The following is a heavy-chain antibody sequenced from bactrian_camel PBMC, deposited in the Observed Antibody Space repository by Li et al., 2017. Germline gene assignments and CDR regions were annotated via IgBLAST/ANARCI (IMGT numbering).Heavy chain of an antibody. V-gene: IGHV3S35*01. CDR1: GYTYSTYC. CDR2: INNGGVSTPYGGAST. D-gene: IGHD1*01. J-gene: IGHJ6*01. CDR3: VRDGGGYWSFAY. Sequence: DVQLVESGGGSVQAGGSLRLSCAASGYTYSTYCMGWFRQVPGKGLEWVSWINNGGVSTPYGGASTTYADSLKGRFTISRDNAKNMVYLQMNSLKPEDTAVYYCVRDGGGYWSFAYWGQGTQVTVS.